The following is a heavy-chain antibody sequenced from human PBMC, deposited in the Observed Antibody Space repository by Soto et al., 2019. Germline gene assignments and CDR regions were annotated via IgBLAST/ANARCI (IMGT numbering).Heavy chain of an antibody. CDR3: VSEVSGAFHI. J-gene: IGHJ3*02. CDR2: IKSKTNGETT. V-gene: IGHV3-15*02. Sequence: EVQLVESGGALVKPGESLRLSCAASGFSFSSAWLNWVRQAPGKGPEWVGLIKSKTNGETTDYTAPVKGRFTISRDDSKDTLYLQMNSLKVEDTALYYCVSEVSGAFHIWGQGTMVTVSS. D-gene: IGHD6-25*01. CDR1: GFSFSSAW.